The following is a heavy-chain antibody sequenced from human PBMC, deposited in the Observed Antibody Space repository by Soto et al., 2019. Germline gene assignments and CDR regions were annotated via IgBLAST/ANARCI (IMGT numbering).Heavy chain of an antibody. D-gene: IGHD6-13*01. CDR3: ARVFRGVAAALAEYYYYYGMDV. CDR1: GGSISSGGYY. Sequence: KPSATLSLTCTVSGGSISSGGYYWSWIRQHPGKGLEWIGYIYYSGSTYYNPSLKSRVTISVDTSKNQFSLKLSSVTAADTAVYYCARVFRGVAAALAEYYYYYGMDVWGQGTTVTVSS. J-gene: IGHJ6*02. CDR2: IYYSGST. V-gene: IGHV4-31*03.